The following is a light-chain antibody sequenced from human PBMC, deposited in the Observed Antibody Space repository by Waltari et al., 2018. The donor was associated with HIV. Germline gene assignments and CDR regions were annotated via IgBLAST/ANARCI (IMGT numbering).Light chain of an antibody. V-gene: IGLV2-23*01. CDR2: EGI. J-gene: IGLJ3*02. CDR3: CSYGGSSNWV. Sequence: QSALTQSASVSGSPGQSITISCTGTSSDVGNYNLVSWYQQHPGKAPKLMIYEGIKRPSGVSNRISGSKSGNTASLTISGLQSGDEADYYCCSYGGSSNWVFGGGTKLTVL. CDR1: SSDVGNYNL.